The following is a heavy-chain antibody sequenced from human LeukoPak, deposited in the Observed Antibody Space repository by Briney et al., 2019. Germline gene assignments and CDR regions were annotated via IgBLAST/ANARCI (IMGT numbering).Heavy chain of an antibody. CDR3: ARDPPQIVVVPAAPYYYYYYMDV. J-gene: IGHJ6*03. Sequence: ASVKVSCKASGYTFTSYGISWVRQAPGQGLEWMGWISAYNGNTNYAQKLQGRVTMTTDTSTSTAYMELRRLRSDDTAVYYCARDPPQIVVVPAAPYYYYYYMDVWGKGTTVTVSS. V-gene: IGHV1-18*01. CDR2: ISAYNGNT. D-gene: IGHD2-2*01. CDR1: GYTFTSYG.